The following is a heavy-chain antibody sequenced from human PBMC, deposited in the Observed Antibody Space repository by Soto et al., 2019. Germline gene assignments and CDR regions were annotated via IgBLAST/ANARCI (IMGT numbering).Heavy chain of an antibody. Sequence: LRLSCAASGFTFSNYWMIWVRQAPGKGLEWVANINQDVTEKNFLDSVMGRFTISRDNAKSSLLLQMNSLRVEDTAVYYCARDRGYSSFDYWGQGTPVTVSS. CDR3: ARDRGYSSFDY. CDR2: INQDVTEK. CDR1: GFTFSNYW. D-gene: IGHD4-4*01. J-gene: IGHJ4*01. V-gene: IGHV3-7*03.